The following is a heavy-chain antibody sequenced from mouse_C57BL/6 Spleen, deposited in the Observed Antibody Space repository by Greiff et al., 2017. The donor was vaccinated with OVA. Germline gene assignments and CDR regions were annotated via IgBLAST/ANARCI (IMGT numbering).Heavy chain of an antibody. CDR2: FNPGTGGT. Sequence: FKLQQSGPELVRPGASVKISCKASGYPFTAYYINWAKQSPEKSLEWIGEFNPGTGGTTYNKKFKAKATLTVAKSSSPAYMQLKSLTSEDSAVYYCARSLFYGDYWGQGTTLTVSS. V-gene: IGHV1-42*01. D-gene: IGHD1-1*01. CDR1: GYPFTAYY. J-gene: IGHJ2*01. CDR3: ARSLFYGDY.